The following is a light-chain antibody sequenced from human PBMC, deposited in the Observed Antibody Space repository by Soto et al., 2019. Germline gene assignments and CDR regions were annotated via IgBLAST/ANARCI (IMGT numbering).Light chain of an antibody. Sequence: EIALTQSPGTLSLSPGERATLSCRARQSVSSNLAWYQQKPGQAPRLLIYGASTRATGIPARFSGSGSGTEFTLTISSLQSEDFAVYYCQQYNNWPPITFGQGTRLEIK. CDR1: QSVSSN. CDR2: GAS. CDR3: QQYNNWPPIT. J-gene: IGKJ5*01. V-gene: IGKV3-15*01.